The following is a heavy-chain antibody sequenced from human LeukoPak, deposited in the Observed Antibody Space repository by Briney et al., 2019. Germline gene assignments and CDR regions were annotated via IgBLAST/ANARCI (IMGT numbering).Heavy chain of an antibody. D-gene: IGHD6-19*01. CDR3: ARGTTGYSSGWEFDY. Sequence: SETLSLTCTVSGGSISSHYWSWIRQPPGKGLEWIGYIYYSGSTNYNPSLKSRVTISVDTSKNQFSLKLSSVTAADTAVYYCARGTTGYSSGWEFDYWGQGTLVTVSS. J-gene: IGHJ4*02. V-gene: IGHV4-59*11. CDR1: GGSISSHY. CDR2: IYYSGST.